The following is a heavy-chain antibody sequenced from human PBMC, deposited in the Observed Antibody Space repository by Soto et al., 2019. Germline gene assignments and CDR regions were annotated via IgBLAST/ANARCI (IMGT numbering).Heavy chain of an antibody. D-gene: IGHD3-16*01. J-gene: IGHJ6*02. Sequence: EVQLLESGGGLVQPGGSLRLSCAASGFTFSSYAMSWVRQAPGKGLEWVSAISGSGGSTYYADSVKGRFTISRDNSKNTLYLQMNSLRAEDTAVYYCAKHPPIESRSLGYGMDVWGHGTTVTVSS. CDR2: ISGSGGST. CDR3: AKHPPIESRSLGYGMDV. CDR1: GFTFSSYA. V-gene: IGHV3-23*01.